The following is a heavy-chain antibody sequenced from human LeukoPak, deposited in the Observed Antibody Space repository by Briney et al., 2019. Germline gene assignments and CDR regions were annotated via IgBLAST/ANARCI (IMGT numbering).Heavy chain of an antibody. CDR2: IYYTGST. J-gene: IGHJ4*02. Sequence: PSETLSLTCTVSGGSISSYYWSWIRQPPGKGLGWIGYIYYTGSTNYNPSLKSRVTISVDTSKNQFSLKLSSVTAADMAVYYCARAFSSGWYPYSIGGLWFDYWGQGTLVTVSS. D-gene: IGHD6-19*01. CDR1: GGSISSYY. V-gene: IGHV4-59*01. CDR3: ARAFSSGWYPYSIGGLWFDY.